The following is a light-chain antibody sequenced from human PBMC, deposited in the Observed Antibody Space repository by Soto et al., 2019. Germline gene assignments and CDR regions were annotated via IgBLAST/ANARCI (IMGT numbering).Light chain of an antibody. V-gene: IGKV3-15*01. CDR3: QQYNHWPLT. CDR1: QSVSSN. J-gene: IGKJ4*01. CDR2: GAS. Sequence: EIVMTQSPATLSVSPGERATLSCRASQSVSSNLAWYQQKPGQAPRLLIYGASTRATGIPARFSGSGSGTEFTLIISSLQAEDLAVYYCQQYNHWPLTFGGGTKVETK.